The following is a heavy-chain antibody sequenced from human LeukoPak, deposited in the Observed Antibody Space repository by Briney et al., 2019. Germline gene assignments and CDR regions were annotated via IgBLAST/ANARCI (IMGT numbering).Heavy chain of an antibody. J-gene: IGHJ3*02. D-gene: IGHD6-19*01. V-gene: IGHV5-10-1*01. Sequence: GESLRISCKGSGYSFSGYWISWVRQMPGKGLERMGKIDPGDSQTIYSPSFQGHVIISIDKSISTAYLQWNSLKASDSAMYFCAVKEVVAGGLDIWGQGTMVAVSS. CDR1: GYSFSGYW. CDR2: IDPGDSQT. CDR3: AVKEVVAGGLDI.